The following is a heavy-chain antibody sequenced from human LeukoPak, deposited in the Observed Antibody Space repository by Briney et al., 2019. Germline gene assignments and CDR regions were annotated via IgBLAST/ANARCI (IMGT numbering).Heavy chain of an antibody. CDR3: AREFHCTSASCHDY. D-gene: IGHD2-2*01. CDR1: GFTFSNSW. V-gene: IGHV3-7*01. CDR2: IKQDGSEK. J-gene: IGHJ4*02. Sequence: GGSLRLSCAASGFTFSNSWMTWVRQAPGKGLEWVANIKQDGSEKYYVDSVKGRFTISRDNAKNTLYLQMNSLRAEDTAVYYCAREFHCTSASCHDYWGQGTLVTVSS.